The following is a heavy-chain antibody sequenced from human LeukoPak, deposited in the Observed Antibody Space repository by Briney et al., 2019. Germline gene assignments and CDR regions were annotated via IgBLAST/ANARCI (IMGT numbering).Heavy chain of an antibody. Sequence: SETLSLTCAVYGGSFSGYYWSWIRQPPGKGLEWIGEINHSGSTNYNPSLKSRVTISVDTSKNQFSLKLSSVTAADTAVYYCARPLGYFFDHWGQGTLVTVSS. CDR2: INHSGST. CDR3: ARPLGYFFDH. V-gene: IGHV4-34*01. J-gene: IGHJ4*02. D-gene: IGHD2-15*01. CDR1: GGSFSGYY.